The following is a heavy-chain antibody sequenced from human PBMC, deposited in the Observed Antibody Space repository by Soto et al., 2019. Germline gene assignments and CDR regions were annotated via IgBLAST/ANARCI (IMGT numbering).Heavy chain of an antibody. Sequence: PGGSLRLSCAASGFTFSSYSMHWVRQAPGKGLEWVSSISSRSRSIYYADSQKGRFTISRDNTKNSLYLQMNSLRVEDTAVYYCARVYDILTSAWLDPWGQGTLVTVSS. J-gene: IGHJ5*02. CDR3: ARVYDILTSAWLDP. D-gene: IGHD3-9*01. CDR1: GFTFSSYS. V-gene: IGHV3-21*04. CDR2: ISSRSRSI.